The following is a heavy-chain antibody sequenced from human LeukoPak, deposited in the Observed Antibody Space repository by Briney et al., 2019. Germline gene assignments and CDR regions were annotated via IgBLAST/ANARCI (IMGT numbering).Heavy chain of an antibody. Sequence: SETLSLTCTVSGGSISSYYWSWIRQPPGKGLEWIGYIYYSGSTNYNPSLKSRVTISVDTSKNQFSLKLSSVTAADTAVYYCARTVAGTGPRPAWGQGTLVTVSS. CDR2: IYYSGST. J-gene: IGHJ5*02. D-gene: IGHD6-19*01. CDR3: ARTVAGTGPRPA. CDR1: GGSISSYY. V-gene: IGHV4-59*12.